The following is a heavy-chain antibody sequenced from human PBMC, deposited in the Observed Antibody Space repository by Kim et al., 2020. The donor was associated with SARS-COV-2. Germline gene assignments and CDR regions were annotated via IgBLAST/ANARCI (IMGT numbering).Heavy chain of an antibody. CDR2: FDPEDGET. J-gene: IGHJ6*02. CDR3: VTDRGWFGELLYNYGMDV. CDR1: GYTLTELS. D-gene: IGHD3-10*01. V-gene: IGHV1-24*01. Sequence: ASVKVSCKVSGYTLTELSMHWVRQAPGKGLEWMGGFDPEDGETIYAQKFQGRVTMTEDTSTDTAYMELSSLRSEDTAVYYCVTDRGWFGELLYNYGMDVWGQGTTVTVSS.